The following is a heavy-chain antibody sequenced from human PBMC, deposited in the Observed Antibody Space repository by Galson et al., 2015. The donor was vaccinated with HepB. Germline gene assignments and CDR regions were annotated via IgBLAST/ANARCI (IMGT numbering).Heavy chain of an antibody. CDR3: ARMVPPLYGGYSYDLIYDAFDI. D-gene: IGHD5-18*01. Sequence: SLRLSCAASGFTFSTYDMHWVRQVTGRGLEWVSGIDTFGGTYYPDSVKGRFTISRENAKNSLYLQMNSLRAEDTAVYYCARMVPPLYGGYSYDLIYDAFDIWGQGTMVTVSS. CDR1: GFTFSTYD. V-gene: IGHV3-13*01. J-gene: IGHJ3*02. CDR2: IDTFGGT.